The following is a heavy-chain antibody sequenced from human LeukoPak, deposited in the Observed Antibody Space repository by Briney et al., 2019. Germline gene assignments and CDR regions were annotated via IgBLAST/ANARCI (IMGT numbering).Heavy chain of an antibody. CDR3: ARTGGGWSFDY. CDR2: LFFGGST. D-gene: IGHD6-19*01. CDR1: GASISTYY. V-gene: IGHV4-59*01. Sequence: SETLSLTCTVSGASISTYYWSWIRQPPGKGLEWIGYLFFGGSTNYNPSLKSRVTISSDTSKNQLSLKLTSVTAADTAVYYCARTGGGWSFDYLGQGTLVTVSS. J-gene: IGHJ4*02.